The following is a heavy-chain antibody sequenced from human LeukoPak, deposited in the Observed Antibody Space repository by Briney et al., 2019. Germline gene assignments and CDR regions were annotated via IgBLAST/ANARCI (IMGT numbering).Heavy chain of an antibody. J-gene: IGHJ3*01. D-gene: IGHD3-22*01. V-gene: IGHV3-69-1*01. CDR1: GFTFSNAW. Sequence: GGSLRLSCAASGFTFSNAWMNWVRQAPGKGLEWVSSMTSSRYIYYADSVKGRFTISRDDANNLVFLQMHSLRAEDTAIYYCTRDQFFDYDNDDAFDVWGQGTKVIVSS. CDR3: TRDQFFDYDNDDAFDV. CDR2: MTSSRYI.